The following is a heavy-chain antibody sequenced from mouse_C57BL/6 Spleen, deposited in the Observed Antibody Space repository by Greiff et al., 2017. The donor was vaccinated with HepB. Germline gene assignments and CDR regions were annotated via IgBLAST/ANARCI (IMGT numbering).Heavy chain of an antibody. V-gene: IGHV1-54*01. CDR2: INPGSGGT. CDR1: GYAFTNYL. CDR3: ARREALSPFAY. J-gene: IGHJ3*01. Sequence: QVQLKESGAELVRPGTSVKVSCKASGYAFTNYLIEWVKQRPGQGLEWIGVINPGSGGTNYNEKFKGKATLTADKSSSTAYMQLSSLTSEDSAVYFCARREALSPFAYWGQGTLVTVSA.